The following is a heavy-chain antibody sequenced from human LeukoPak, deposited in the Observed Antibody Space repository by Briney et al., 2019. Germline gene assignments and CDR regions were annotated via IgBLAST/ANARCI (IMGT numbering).Heavy chain of an antibody. CDR1: GGSISSYY. J-gene: IGHJ6*03. CDR2: IYYSGST. V-gene: IGHV4-59*01. CDR3: ARAYYYYMDV. Sequence: SETLSLTCTVSGGSISSYYWSSIRQPPGKGLEWIGYIYYSGSTNYNPSLKSRVTISVDTSKNQFSLKLSSVTAADTAVYYCARAYYYYMDVWGKGTTVTVSS.